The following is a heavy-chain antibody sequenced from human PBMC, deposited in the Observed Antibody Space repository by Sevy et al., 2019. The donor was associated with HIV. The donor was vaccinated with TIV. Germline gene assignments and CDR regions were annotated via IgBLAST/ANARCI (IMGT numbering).Heavy chain of an antibody. V-gene: IGHV3-23*01. Sequence: GGSLRLSCKPSGFTVVSYATNWVRQAPGKGLEWVSTIYGSGSTTYHADSLRGRFSISRDDSKNTLYLQMNSLKTEDTAVYYCAGGRFDSSGSFDAFDIWGQGTMVTVSS. J-gene: IGHJ3*02. CDR1: GFTVVSYA. D-gene: IGHD3-22*01. CDR2: IYGSGSTT. CDR3: AGGRFDSSGSFDAFDI.